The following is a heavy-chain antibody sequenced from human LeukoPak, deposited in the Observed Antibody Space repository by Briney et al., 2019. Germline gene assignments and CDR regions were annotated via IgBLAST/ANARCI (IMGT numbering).Heavy chain of an antibody. CDR1: GFTFSSYS. J-gene: IGHJ3*02. V-gene: IGHV3-21*01. CDR2: ISSSSSYI. Sequence: GGSLRLSCAASGFTFSSYSMNWVRQAPGKGLEWVSSISSSSSYIYYADSVKGRFTISRDNAKNPLYLQMNSLRAEDTAVYYCARDYCGGDCYAWERASDIWGQGTMVTVSS. D-gene: IGHD2-21*02. CDR3: ARDYCGGDCYAWERASDI.